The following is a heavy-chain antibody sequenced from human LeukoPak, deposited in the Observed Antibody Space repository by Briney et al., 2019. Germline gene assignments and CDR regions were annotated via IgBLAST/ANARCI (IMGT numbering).Heavy chain of an antibody. V-gene: IGHV4-34*01. CDR3: ARGVCSGGSCYSEWNY. Sequence: SDTLSLPCGVYGGPFSGYYWSWIRQPPGKGLEWIGEINYSGSTNYNPSLKSRVTISVDTSKNQFSLKLSSVTAADTAVYYCARGVCSGGSCYSEWNYWGQGTLVTVSS. CDR2: INYSGST. CDR1: GGPFSGYY. D-gene: IGHD2-15*01. J-gene: IGHJ4*02.